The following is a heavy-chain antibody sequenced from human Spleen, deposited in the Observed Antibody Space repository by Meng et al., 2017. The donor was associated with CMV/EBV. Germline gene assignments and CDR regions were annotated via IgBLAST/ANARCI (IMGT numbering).Heavy chain of an antibody. J-gene: IGHJ4*02. CDR1: GGSFSNYY. D-gene: IGHD4-23*01. CDR3: ARGTTTMAHDFDY. Sequence: VQLEQCGAGLMKPSATLSLSCNASGGSFSNYYRSWMRQPPGQGLEWMGEINHILGTAYNAQKERRGAMTAAKYQNNTSLKLRSVTASDLAVYYCARGTTTMAHDFDYWGQGTLVTVFS. V-gene: IGHV4-34*01. CDR2: INHILGT.